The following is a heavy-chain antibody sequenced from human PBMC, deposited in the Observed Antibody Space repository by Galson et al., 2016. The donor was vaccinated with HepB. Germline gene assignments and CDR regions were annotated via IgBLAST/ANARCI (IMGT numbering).Heavy chain of an antibody. Sequence: SLRLSCAASGFTFSSHNLNWVRQAPGKGLEWVSYISASGGVHYADSVKGRFTMSRDNANYSVYLQMNSLRAEDMAVYYCARVGADWNYVFDSWGQGTLVTVSS. J-gene: IGHJ4*02. CDR2: ISASGGV. CDR3: ARVGADWNYVFDS. V-gene: IGHV3-48*01. CDR1: GFTFSSHN. D-gene: IGHD1-7*01.